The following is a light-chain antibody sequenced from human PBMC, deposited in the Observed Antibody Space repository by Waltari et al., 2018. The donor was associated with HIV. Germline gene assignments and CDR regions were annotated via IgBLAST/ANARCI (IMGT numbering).Light chain of an antibody. CDR1: QGISSY. Sequence: DIQLTQSPSFMSASVGARVTITCRASQGISSYLAWYQQKPGKAPKLLIYAASTLQSGVPSRFSGSGSGTEFILTISSLQPEDFATYYCQQLNSYPITFGQGTRLEIK. V-gene: IGKV1-9*01. CDR2: AAS. J-gene: IGKJ5*01. CDR3: QQLNSYPIT.